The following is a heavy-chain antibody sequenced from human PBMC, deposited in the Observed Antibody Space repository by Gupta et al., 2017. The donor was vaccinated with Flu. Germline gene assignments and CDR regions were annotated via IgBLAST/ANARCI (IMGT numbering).Heavy chain of an antibody. CDR3: ARSGNYYDSYFDY. CDR2: IIAIFGTA. J-gene: IGHJ4*02. Sequence: QVQLVQSGAEVKKPGSSVKVSCKASGGIFRSNAITWVRQAPGQGLEWMGGIIAIFGTANYAQKFQDRVTITADESTSTAYMTLSSLRSEDTAMYYCARSGNYYDSYFDYWGQGTLVTVSS. D-gene: IGHD1-26*01. V-gene: IGHV1-69*01. CDR1: GGIFRSNA.